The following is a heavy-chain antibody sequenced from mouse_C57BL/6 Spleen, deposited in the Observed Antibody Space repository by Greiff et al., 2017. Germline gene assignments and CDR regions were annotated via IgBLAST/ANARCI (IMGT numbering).Heavy chain of an antibody. V-gene: IGHV1-62-2*01. Sequence: VQLQQSGAELVKPGASVKLSCKASGYTFTEYTIHWVKQRSGQGLEWIGWFYPGSGSVKYNEKFKDKATLTADKSSSTVYMELSRLTSEDAAVYFCARHALRYDGYYPFDYGGQGTTLTVSS. CDR3: ARHALRYDGYYPFDY. J-gene: IGHJ2*01. D-gene: IGHD2-3*01. CDR2: FYPGSGSV. CDR1: GYTFTEYT.